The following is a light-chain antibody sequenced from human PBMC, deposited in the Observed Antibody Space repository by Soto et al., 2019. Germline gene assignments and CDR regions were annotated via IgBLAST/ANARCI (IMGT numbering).Light chain of an antibody. CDR3: QQYNSYWT. CDR2: GAS. Sequence: EIVMTQSPATLSVSPGERATLSCRASQSVSSNLAWYQQKLGQAPRLLIYGASTRATGIPARFSGSGSGTEFTLTISSLQPDDFATYYCQQYNSYWTFGQGTKVDI. V-gene: IGKV3-15*01. CDR1: QSVSSN. J-gene: IGKJ1*01.